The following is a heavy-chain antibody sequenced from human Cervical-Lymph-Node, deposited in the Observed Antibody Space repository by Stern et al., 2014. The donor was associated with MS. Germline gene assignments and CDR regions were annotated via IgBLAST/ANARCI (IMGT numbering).Heavy chain of an antibody. V-gene: IGHV5-10-1*03. CDR3: ARSCSRRIDAFDI. D-gene: IGHD2-15*01. CDR2: IDPSDYET. Sequence: VQLVQSGAEVKKPGESLRISCKGSGYSFTSYWISWVRQMPGTGLEWMGRIDPSDYETNYSPSFQGHVTISADKSISTAYLQWSSLKASDTAMYYCARSCSRRIDAFDIWGQGTMVTVSS. J-gene: IGHJ3*02. CDR1: GYSFTSYW.